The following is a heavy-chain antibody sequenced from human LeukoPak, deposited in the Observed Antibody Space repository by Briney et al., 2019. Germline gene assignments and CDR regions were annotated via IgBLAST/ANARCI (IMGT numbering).Heavy chain of an antibody. J-gene: IGHJ4*02. V-gene: IGHV3-7*01. CDR1: LFKLSCYW. D-gene: IGHD1-26*01. Sequence: GGSLRLSFAAPLFKLSCYWVTRGRQAPGKGLEWMANIRDDGSDKYYVDSVKGRFTISRDNAQNTLLLQMDSLRVQDTAVCYCVRHTRRSPGNYWGQGTLVTVST. CDR2: IRDDGSDK. CDR3: VRHTRRSPGNY.